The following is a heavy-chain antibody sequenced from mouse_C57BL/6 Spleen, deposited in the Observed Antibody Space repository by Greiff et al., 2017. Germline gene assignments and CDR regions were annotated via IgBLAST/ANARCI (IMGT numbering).Heavy chain of an antibody. V-gene: IGHV1-64*01. J-gene: IGHJ4*01. CDR2: IHPNSGST. CDR1: GYTFTSYW. D-gene: IGHD1-1*01. CDR3: ARGHGSSYDYAMDY. Sequence: VQLQQPGAELVKPGASVKLSCKASGYTFTSYWMHWVKQRPGQGLEWIGMIHPNSGSTNYNEKFKSKATLTVDKSSSTAYMQLSSLTSEDSAVYYCARGHGSSYDYAMDYWGQGTSVTVSS.